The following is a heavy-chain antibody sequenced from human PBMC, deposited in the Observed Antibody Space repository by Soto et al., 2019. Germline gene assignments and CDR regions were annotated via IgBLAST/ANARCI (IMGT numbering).Heavy chain of an antibody. Sequence: QVPLVQSGAEVKKPGASVKVSCKASGYTFTSYAMHWVRQAPGQRLEWMGWINAGNGNTKYSQKFQGRVTITRDTSASTAYMELSSLRSEDTAVYYCARGYDFWSGYLDYWGQGTLVTVSS. D-gene: IGHD3-3*01. J-gene: IGHJ4*02. CDR3: ARGYDFWSGYLDY. CDR1: GYTFTSYA. CDR2: INAGNGNT. V-gene: IGHV1-3*01.